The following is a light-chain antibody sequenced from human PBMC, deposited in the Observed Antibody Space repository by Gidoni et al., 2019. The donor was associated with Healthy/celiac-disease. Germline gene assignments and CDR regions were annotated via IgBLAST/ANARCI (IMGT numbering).Light chain of an antibody. CDR2: AAS. CDR3: QPYDSYPPA. J-gene: IGKJ1*01. V-gene: IGKV1-8*01. Sequence: AIRMTQSPSSLSASTGDRVTITCRASQVISSYLAWYQQKPGKAPKLLIYAASTLQSGVPSRFSGSGSGTDFTLTISCLQSEDFATYYCQPYDSYPPAFXXXTKVEIK. CDR1: QVISSY.